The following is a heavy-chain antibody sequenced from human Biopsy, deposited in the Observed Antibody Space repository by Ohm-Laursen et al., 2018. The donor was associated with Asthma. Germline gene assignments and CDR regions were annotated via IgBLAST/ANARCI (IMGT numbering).Heavy chain of an antibody. CDR2: IYSGGTS. CDR1: GFAVSRDH. V-gene: IGHV3-53*01. D-gene: IGHD3-22*01. Sequence: SLRLSCAASGFAVSRDHMFWVRQAPGKGLEWVSVIYSGGTSHTADSVRGRFTISRDYSKNTLYLQMHSLRAEDTAVYYCARGDSSNWSHYYFDYWGQGTLVNVSP. J-gene: IGHJ4*02. CDR3: ARGDSSNWSHYYFDY.